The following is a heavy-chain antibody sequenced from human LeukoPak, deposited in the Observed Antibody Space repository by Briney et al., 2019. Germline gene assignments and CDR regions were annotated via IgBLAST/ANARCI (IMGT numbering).Heavy chain of an antibody. Sequence: ASVKVSCKASGGTFSSYAISWVRQAPGQGLEWMGGIIPIFGTANYAQKFQGRVTITTDESTSTAYMELSSLRSEDTAVYYCARDRAIFGVVIRYFDYWGQGTLVTVSS. CDR1: GGTFSSYA. D-gene: IGHD3-3*01. CDR2: IIPIFGTA. J-gene: IGHJ4*02. CDR3: ARDRAIFGVVIRYFDY. V-gene: IGHV1-69*05.